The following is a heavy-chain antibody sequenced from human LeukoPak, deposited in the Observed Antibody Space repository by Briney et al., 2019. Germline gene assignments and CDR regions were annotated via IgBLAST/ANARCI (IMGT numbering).Heavy chain of an antibody. CDR1: GFTFSSYG. CDR2: ISGSGGST. V-gene: IGHV3-23*01. CDR3: AKDAFGYCSSTSCYYFDY. Sequence: PGGSLRLSCAASGFTFSSYGMSWVRQAPGKGLEWVSAISGSGGSTYYADSVKGRFTISRDNSKNTLYLQMNSLRAEDTAVYYCAKDAFGYCSSTSCYYFDYWGQGTLVTVSP. D-gene: IGHD2-2*01. J-gene: IGHJ4*02.